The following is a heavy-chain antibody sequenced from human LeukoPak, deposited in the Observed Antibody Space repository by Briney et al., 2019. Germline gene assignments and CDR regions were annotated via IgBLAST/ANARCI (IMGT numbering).Heavy chain of an antibody. Sequence: GESLKISCKGSGYSFTSYWIGWVRQMPGKGLEWMGIIYPGDSDTRYSPSFQGQVTISADKSISTAYLQWSSLKASDTAMYYCARHPPTIRGGYVGYYYYGMDVWGQGTTVTVSS. D-gene: IGHD5-12*01. CDR2: IYPGDSDT. CDR1: GYSFTSYW. CDR3: ARHPPTIRGGYVGYYYYGMDV. J-gene: IGHJ6*02. V-gene: IGHV5-51*01.